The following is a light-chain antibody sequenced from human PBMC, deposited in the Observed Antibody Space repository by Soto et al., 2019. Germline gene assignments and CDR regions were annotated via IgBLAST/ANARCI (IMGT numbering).Light chain of an antibody. V-gene: IGKV1-5*01. CDR1: QNSRDW. J-gene: IGKJ5*01. CDR2: IAS. Sequence: DLEMTQSTSSLSASVGDKLTITCRASQNSRDWVAWYQQTPGEAPKLLISIASILQSGVPSRFSGSGSGTDFVLTISSLQPEDSATYYCQQLDSMPITFGQGTRLEIK. CDR3: QQLDSMPIT.